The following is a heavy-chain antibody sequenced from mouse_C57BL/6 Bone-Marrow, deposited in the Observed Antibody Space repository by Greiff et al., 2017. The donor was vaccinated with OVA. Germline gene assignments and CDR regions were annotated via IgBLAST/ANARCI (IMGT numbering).Heavy chain of an antibody. V-gene: IGHV1-15*01. CDR1: GYTFTDYE. Sequence: QVQLQQSGAELVRPGASVTLSCKASGYTFTDYEMHWVKQTPVHGLEWIGAIDPETGGTAYNQKFKGKAILTADKSSSTAYMELRSLTSEDSAVYYCKVGGYDEDYWGQGTTLTVSS. J-gene: IGHJ2*01. D-gene: IGHD2-2*01. CDR3: KVGGYDEDY. CDR2: IDPETGGT.